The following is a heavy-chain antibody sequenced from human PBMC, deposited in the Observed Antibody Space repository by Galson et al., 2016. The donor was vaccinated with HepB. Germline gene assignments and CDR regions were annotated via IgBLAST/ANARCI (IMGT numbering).Heavy chain of an antibody. V-gene: IGHV4-59*01. CDR1: GGSISSYH. CDR3: ARGEWQVRGYNWFDT. Sequence: SETLSLTCTVSGGSISSYHWSWIRQPPGKGLEWIGDIYYNGSPKYNPSIKSRVSISLHTSKNEISLNLNSLTTADTAVYYCARGEWQVRGYNWFDTWGQGTLVTVSS. J-gene: IGHJ5*02. CDR2: IYYNGSP. D-gene: IGHD3-10*01.